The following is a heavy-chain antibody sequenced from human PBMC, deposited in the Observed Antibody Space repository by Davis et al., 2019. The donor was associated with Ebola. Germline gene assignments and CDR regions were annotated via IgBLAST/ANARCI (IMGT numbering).Heavy chain of an antibody. CDR3: ARGGCSGGSCYSADY. CDR2: INPNSGGT. CDR1: GYTFTGYY. J-gene: IGHJ4*02. V-gene: IGHV1-2*06. Sequence: AASVKVSCKASGYTFTGYYMHWVRQAPGQGLEWMGRINPNSGGTNYAQKFQGRVTMTRDTSISTAYMELSRLRSDDTAVYYCARGGCSGGSCYSADYWGQGTLVTVSS. D-gene: IGHD2-15*01.